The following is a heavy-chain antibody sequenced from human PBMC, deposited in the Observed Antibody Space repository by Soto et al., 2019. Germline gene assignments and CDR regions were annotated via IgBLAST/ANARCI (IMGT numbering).Heavy chain of an antibody. CDR2: ISPHNGNT. V-gene: IGHV1-18*01. Sequence: HVQLVQSGGELKKPGASVKVSCNTSGYTFNTYFITWVRQAPGQGLEWMGWISPHNGNTNYAEKFQGRVTMTTDPITKTAYMELRNLRFDDTAVYYCARDTSISFDYWGQGTPVTVSS. CDR1: GYTFNTYF. D-gene: IGHD2-2*01. J-gene: IGHJ4*02. CDR3: ARDTSISFDY.